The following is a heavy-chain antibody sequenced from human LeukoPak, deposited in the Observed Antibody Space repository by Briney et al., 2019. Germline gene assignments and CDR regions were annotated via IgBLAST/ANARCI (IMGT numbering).Heavy chain of an antibody. CDR3: ARSSVGYCGGGSCYGDY. CDR2: INPNSGGT. D-gene: IGHD2-15*01. CDR1: GYTFTGYY. J-gene: IGHJ4*02. Sequence: ASVKVSCKASGYTFTGYYMHWVRQAPGQGLEWMGWINPNSGGTNYAQKFQGRVTMTRDTSISTAYMELSRLRPDDTAVYYCARSSVGYCGGGSCYGDYWGQGTLVTVSS. V-gene: IGHV1-2*02.